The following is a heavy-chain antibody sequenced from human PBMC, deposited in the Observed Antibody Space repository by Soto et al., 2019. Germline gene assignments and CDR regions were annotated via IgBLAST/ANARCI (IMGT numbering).Heavy chain of an antibody. Sequence: PGGSLRLSCAASGFTVSSNYMSWVRQAPGKGLEWVSVIYSGGSTYYADSVKGRFTISRDNFKNTLYLQMNSLRAEDTAVYYCARDGEATVTTQGVFDYWGQGTLVTVSS. CDR3: ARDGEATVTTQGVFDY. CDR1: GFTVSSNY. D-gene: IGHD4-17*01. J-gene: IGHJ4*02. V-gene: IGHV3-66*01. CDR2: IYSGGST.